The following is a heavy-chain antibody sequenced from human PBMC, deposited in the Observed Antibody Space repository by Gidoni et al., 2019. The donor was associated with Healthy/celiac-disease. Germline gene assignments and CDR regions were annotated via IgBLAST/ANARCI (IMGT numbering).Heavy chain of an antibody. Sequence: EVQLVESGGGLVQPGGSLRLSFAASGFTFSRHSMNWVRQAPGKGLEWVAYSSSSSTIYYADSVKGRFTISRDNAKNSLYLQMNSLRDEDTAVYYCARDLQAGGTSVLGLQFDPWGQGTLVTVSS. J-gene: IGHJ5*02. D-gene: IGHD2-2*01. CDR1: GFTFSRHS. V-gene: IGHV3-48*02. CDR2: SSSSSTI. CDR3: ARDLQAGGTSVLGLQFDP.